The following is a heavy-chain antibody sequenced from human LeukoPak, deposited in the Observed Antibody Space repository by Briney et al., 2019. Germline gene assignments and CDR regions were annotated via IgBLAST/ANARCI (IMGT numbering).Heavy chain of an antibody. V-gene: IGHV4-34*01. CDR3: AREYDSSGDYYFDY. J-gene: IGHJ4*02. CDR1: GGSFSGYY. D-gene: IGHD3-22*01. Sequence: SETLSLTCAVYGGSFSGYYWSWIRQPPGKGLEWIGEINHSGSTNYNPSLKSRVTISVDTSKNQFSLKLSSVTAADTAVYYCAREYDSSGDYYFDYWGQGTLVTVSS. CDR2: INHSGST.